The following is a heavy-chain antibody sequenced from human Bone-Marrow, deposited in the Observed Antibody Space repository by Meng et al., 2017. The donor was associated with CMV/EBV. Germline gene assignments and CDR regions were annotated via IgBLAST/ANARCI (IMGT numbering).Heavy chain of an antibody. D-gene: IGHD1-1*01. Sequence: GGPLRLSCAASGFTLATYAMHWVRQPPGKGLLWVSRIYTDGTITTYADSVKGRFTISRDNAKNALYLQMNSLRPEDTAVYYCTRDTNWSFASWGQGKLVNVSS. J-gene: IGHJ4*02. CDR1: GFTLATYA. CDR3: TRDTNWSFAS. CDR2: IYTDGTIT. V-gene: IGHV3-74*01.